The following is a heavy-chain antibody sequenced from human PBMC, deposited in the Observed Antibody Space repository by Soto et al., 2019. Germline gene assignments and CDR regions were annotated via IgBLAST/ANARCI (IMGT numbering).Heavy chain of an antibody. V-gene: IGHV1-69*06. D-gene: IGHD3-9*01. CDR3: ARVGPSYDILTGYYLDY. CDR1: GGTFSSYA. Sequence: QVQLVQSGAEVKKPGSSVKVSCKASGGTFSSYAISWVRQAPGQGLEWMGGIIPIFGTANYAQKFQGRVTIPADKSTSTAYMELSSLRSEDTAVYYCARVGPSYDILTGYYLDYWGQGTLVTVSS. J-gene: IGHJ4*02. CDR2: IIPIFGTA.